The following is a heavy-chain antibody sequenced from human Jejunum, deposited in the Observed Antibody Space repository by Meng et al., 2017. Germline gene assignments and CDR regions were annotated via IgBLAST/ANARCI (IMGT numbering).Heavy chain of an antibody. CDR2: INYSGNT. Sequence: QLQLQASGPGLVKPSETLSLTCTGSGGSISSSNYYWGWLRQPPGKGLEWGGSINYSGNTYQNPSLKSRGTISVDTSKNQFSLTVSSVTAADTAVYYCARHLGHGDGLKIGFDYWGQGTLVTVSS. CDR1: GGSISSSNYY. V-gene: IGHV4-39*01. D-gene: IGHD4-17*01. CDR3: ARHLGHGDGLKIGFDY. J-gene: IGHJ4*02.